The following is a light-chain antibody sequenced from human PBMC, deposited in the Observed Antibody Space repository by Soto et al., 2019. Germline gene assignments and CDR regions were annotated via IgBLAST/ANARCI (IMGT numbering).Light chain of an antibody. CDR1: QGISNS. V-gene: IGKV1-17*03. CDR2: AAS. J-gene: IGKJ2*01. Sequence: DIQMTQSPSVMSASVGDRVTITCRASQGISNSLAWFQQKPGKVPKRLMYAASSLQSGVPLRFSGSGSGTEFTLTINSLQPEDFATYYCQQTFATPLQVGNSFSHTFGQGTKVEI. CDR3: QQTFATPLQVGNSFSHT.